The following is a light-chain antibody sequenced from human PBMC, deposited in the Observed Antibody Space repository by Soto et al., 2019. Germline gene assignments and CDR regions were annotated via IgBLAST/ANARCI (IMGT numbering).Light chain of an antibody. CDR3: QRYRTSRGT. CDR2: AIS. V-gene: IGKV3-20*01. CDR1: ESVTSTH. Sequence: EIVLTQSPGTLSLSPGERATLACRASESVTSTHLAWYQQKGGQAPRLLIYAISTRASGIPDRFSGSGSGTDFTLTIGRLEPEDFGVYYCQRYRTSRGTFGQGTQLEI. J-gene: IGKJ2*01.